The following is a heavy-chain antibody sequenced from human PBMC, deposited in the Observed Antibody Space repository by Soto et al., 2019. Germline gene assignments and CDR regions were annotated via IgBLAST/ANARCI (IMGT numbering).Heavy chain of an antibody. D-gene: IGHD1-26*01. J-gene: IGHJ6*02. Sequence: GASVKVSCKASGYTFSSYVIRWVRQAPGQGLEWMGWIIPIFGTANYAQKFQGRVTITTDNSTNTAYMELSSLRSVDTAVYYCAGFTDSGSDYEDYDGMNDWGQGTTVTVSS. CDR3: AGFTDSGSDYEDYDGMND. CDR1: GYTFSSYV. CDR2: IIPIFGTA. V-gene: IGHV1-69*05.